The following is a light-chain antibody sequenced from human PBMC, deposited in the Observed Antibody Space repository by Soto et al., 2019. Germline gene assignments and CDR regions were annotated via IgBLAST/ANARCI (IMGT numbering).Light chain of an antibody. Sequence: HSALTQPASVSGSPGQSITISCTGTSSDVGAYNYVSWYQQHPGKAPKLIISEVSNRPSGVSNRFSGSKSGNTASLTISGLQAEDEADYYCSSYTSSSTVVFGGGTKLTVL. CDR1: SSDVGAYNY. CDR3: SSYTSSSTVV. V-gene: IGLV2-14*01. J-gene: IGLJ2*01. CDR2: EVS.